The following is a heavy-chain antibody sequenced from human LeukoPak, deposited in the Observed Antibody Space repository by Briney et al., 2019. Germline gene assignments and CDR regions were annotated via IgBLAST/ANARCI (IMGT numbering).Heavy chain of an antibody. Sequence: GGSMRLSRPDSGFTFSDYTMHWVRQRPGKGLEYVSAITANSRSKYHAHSVWGRLTIPSYNPQQTRSLQVGGQRPHHTAVYYCPRGPFSYFFMDVWGKGTTVTISS. CDR3: PRGPFSYFFMDV. J-gene: IGHJ6*03. CDR1: GFTFSDYT. CDR2: ITANSRSK. V-gene: IGHV3-64*01.